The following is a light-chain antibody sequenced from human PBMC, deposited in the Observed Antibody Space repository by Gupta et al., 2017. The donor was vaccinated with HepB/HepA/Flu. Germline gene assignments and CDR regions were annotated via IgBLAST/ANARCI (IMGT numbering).Light chain of an antibody. Sequence: IQLTQSPSFLSSSLGDRVTITSRVIQATRSYLAWYQQKPGKAPKLLIFAASRLESGVPSRFSGSGSGTEFTLTISSLQPEDFATYYCQQVNSSPITFGQGTKVEIK. CDR2: AAS. J-gene: IGKJ2*01. CDR1: QATRSY. V-gene: IGKV1-9*01. CDR3: QQVNSSPIT.